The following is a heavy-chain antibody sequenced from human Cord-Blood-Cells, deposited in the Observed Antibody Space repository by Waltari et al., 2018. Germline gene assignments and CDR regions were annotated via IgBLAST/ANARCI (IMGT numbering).Heavy chain of an antibody. CDR2: ISYYGRNK. D-gene: IGHD3-3*01. V-gene: IGHV3-30-3*01. CDR3: ARDLGDFWSGYYDY. Sequence: QVQLVESGGGVVQPGRSLRLSCAASGFTFSRYAMHWVRQAPGKGLAWVTVISYYGRNKYYADSVNGRFTISRDNSKNTLYLQMNSLRAEDTAVYYCARDLGDFWSGYYDYWGQGTLVTVSS. CDR1: GFTFSRYA. J-gene: IGHJ4*02.